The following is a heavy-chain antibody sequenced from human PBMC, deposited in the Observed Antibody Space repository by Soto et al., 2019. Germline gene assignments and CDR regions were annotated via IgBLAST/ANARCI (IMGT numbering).Heavy chain of an antibody. Sequence: QVPLQESGPRLVRPSGTLSLTCTVSSGSISTANWWSWVRQPPGRGLEWIGEIYHIGDTNYNLSLKSRVTLSVDKSKNQFSLRLSSVTAADTATYYCARRGGGVVLAATTPFDYWGQGTLVTVSS. D-gene: IGHD2-15*01. CDR2: IYHIGDT. CDR1: SGSISTANW. V-gene: IGHV4-4*02. J-gene: IGHJ4*02. CDR3: ARRGGGVVLAATTPFDY.